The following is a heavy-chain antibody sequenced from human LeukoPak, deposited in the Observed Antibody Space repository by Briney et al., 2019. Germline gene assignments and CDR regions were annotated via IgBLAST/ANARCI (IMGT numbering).Heavy chain of an antibody. D-gene: IGHD3-9*01. CDR3: ASGRSGILTGYYSDAFDY. CDR1: GYTFTGYY. V-gene: IGHV1-2*06. Sequence: ASVTVSCTASGYTFTGYYMHWVRQAPGQGLEWMGRINPNSGGTNYAQKFQGRVTMTRDTSISTAYMELSRLRSDDTAVYYCASGRSGILTGYYSDAFDYWGQGTLVTVSS. CDR2: INPNSGGT. J-gene: IGHJ4*02.